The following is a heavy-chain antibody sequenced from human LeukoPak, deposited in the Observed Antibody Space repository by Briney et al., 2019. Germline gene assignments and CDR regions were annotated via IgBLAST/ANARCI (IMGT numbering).Heavy chain of an antibody. CDR3: AKGHVGRGSYYNPSNYYYMDV. CDR2: ISGSGGST. V-gene: IGHV3-23*01. J-gene: IGHJ6*03. Sequence: GGSLRLACAASGFTFSSYEMNWVSQAPGKGLEWVSAISGSGGSTYYADSVKGRFTISRDNSKNTLYLQMNSLRAEDTAVYYCAKGHVGRGSYYNPSNYYYMDVWGKGTTVTIS. CDR1: GFTFSSYE. D-gene: IGHD3-10*01.